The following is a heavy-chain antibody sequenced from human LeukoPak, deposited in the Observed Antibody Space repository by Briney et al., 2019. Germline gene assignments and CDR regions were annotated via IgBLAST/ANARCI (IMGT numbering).Heavy chain of an antibody. CDR3: ARSDSDDYGDYFDY. V-gene: IGHV1-2*02. CDR2: INPNSGGT. CDR1: GYTFTGYY. J-gene: IGHJ4*02. Sequence: ASVKVSCKASGYTFTGYYMHWVRQAPGQGLEWMGWINPNSGGTNYAQKFQGRVTMTRDTSISTAHMELSRLRSDDTAVYYCARSDSDDYGDYFDYWGQGTLVTVSS. D-gene: IGHD4-17*01.